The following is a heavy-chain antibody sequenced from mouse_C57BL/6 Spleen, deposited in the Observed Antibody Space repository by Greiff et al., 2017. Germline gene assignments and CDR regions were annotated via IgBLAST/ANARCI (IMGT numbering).Heavy chain of an antibody. Sequence: EVKLEESGGGLVQPGGSMKLSCVASGFTFSNYWMNWVRQSPEKGLEWVAQIRLKSDNYATHYAESLKGRFTISRDDSKSSVYLQMNNLRAEDTGIYYCTGGRWFAYWGQGTLVTVSA. CDR2: IRLKSDNYAT. CDR3: TGGRWFAY. V-gene: IGHV6-3*01. CDR1: GFTFSNYW. D-gene: IGHD3-3*01. J-gene: IGHJ3*01.